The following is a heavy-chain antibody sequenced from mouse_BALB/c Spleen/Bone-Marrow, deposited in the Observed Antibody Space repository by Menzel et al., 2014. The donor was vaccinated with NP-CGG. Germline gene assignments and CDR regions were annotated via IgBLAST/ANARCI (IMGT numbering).Heavy chain of an antibody. CDR2: IRLKSNNYAT. Sequence: EVQVVESGGGLVQPGGSMKLSCVASGFTFSNYWMNWVRQSPEKGLEWVAEIRLKSNNYATHYAESVKGRFTISRDDSKSSLYLQMNNLRAEDTGIYYCTRDYDDAMDYWGQGTSVTVFS. CDR1: GFTFSNYW. D-gene: IGHD2-4*01. V-gene: IGHV6-6*02. J-gene: IGHJ4*01. CDR3: TRDYDDAMDY.